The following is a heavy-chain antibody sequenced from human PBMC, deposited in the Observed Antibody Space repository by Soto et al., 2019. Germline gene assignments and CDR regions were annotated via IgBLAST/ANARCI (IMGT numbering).Heavy chain of an antibody. V-gene: IGHV4-59*11. J-gene: IGHJ4*02. CDR2: IYYRGTT. CDR3: ARGGGGPYHDHEFDY. Sequence: QVQLQESGPGLVKPSETLSLTCSVSGVSTSNHYWTWIRKPPGQGPEWIGCIYYRGTTNYNASFNSRVTISLDTSKNQFSLKLTSVTTADTAVYYCARGGGGPYHDHEFDYWGQGILVTVSS. D-gene: IGHD2-2*01. CDR1: GVSTSNHY.